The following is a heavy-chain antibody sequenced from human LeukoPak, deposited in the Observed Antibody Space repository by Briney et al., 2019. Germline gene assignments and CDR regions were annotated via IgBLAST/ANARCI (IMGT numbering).Heavy chain of an antibody. CDR1: GFTFSSYA. CDR3: ATGLGMVRGEFDY. V-gene: IGHV3-30*04. D-gene: IGHD3-10*01. CDR2: ISYDGSNK. Sequence: GRSLRLSCAASGFTFSSYAMHWVRQAPGKGLEWVAVISYDGSNKYYADSVKGRFTISRDNSKNTLYLQMNSLRAEDTAVYYCATGLGMVRGEFDYWGQGTLVTVSS. J-gene: IGHJ4*02.